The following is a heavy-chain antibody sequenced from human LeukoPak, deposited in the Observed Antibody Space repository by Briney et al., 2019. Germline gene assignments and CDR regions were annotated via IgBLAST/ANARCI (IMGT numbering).Heavy chain of an antibody. CDR3: ARSGDYYDSSGYYYFDY. CDR1: GGTFSSYA. D-gene: IGHD3-22*01. Sequence: SVEVSCKASGGTFSSYAISWVRQAPGQGLEWMGGIIPIFGTANYAQKFQGRVTITTDESTSTAYMELGSLRSEDTAVYYCARSGDYYDSSGYYYFDYWGQGTLVTVSS. V-gene: IGHV1-69*05. CDR2: IIPIFGTA. J-gene: IGHJ4*02.